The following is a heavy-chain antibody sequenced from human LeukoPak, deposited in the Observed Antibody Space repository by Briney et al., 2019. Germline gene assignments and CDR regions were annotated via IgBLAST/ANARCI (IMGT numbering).Heavy chain of an antibody. D-gene: IGHD2-2*01. CDR2: IYSGGST. V-gene: IGHV3-66*01. J-gene: IGHJ6*02. CDR1: GFTFSSYW. Sequence: GGSLRLSCAASGFTFSSYWMHWVRQAPGKGLEWVSVIYSGGSTYYADSVKGRFTISRDNSKNTLYLQMNSLRAEDTAVYYCARDRRGTTAASYYYYYGMDVWGQGTTVTVSS. CDR3: ARDRRGTTAASYYYYYGMDV.